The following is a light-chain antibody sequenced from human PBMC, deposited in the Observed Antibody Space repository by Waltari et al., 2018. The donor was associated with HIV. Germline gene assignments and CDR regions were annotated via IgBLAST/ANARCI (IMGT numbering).Light chain of an antibody. V-gene: IGKV3-15*01. Sequence: EIVMTQSPATLSVSPGERATLSCRASRSIAGNLARYQQKPGQAPRLLIYGASTRATGVPARFSGSGSETDFSLTISSRQSEDFAVYYCQQYGNSAPYTFGQGSKLEIK. J-gene: IGKJ2*01. CDR2: GAS. CDR3: QQYGNSAPYT. CDR1: RSIAGN.